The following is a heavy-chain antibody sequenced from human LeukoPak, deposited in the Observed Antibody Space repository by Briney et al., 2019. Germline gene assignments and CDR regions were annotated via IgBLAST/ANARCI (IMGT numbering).Heavy chain of an antibody. CDR1: GFTFDDYA. D-gene: IGHD1-7*01. J-gene: IGHJ5*02. CDR2: ISWNSGSI. CDR3: ARGELELRP. Sequence: GGSLRLSCAASGFTFDDYAMHWVRQAPGKGLEWVSGISWNSGSIGYADSVKGRFTISRDNAKNSLYLQMNSLRAEDTAVYYCARGELELRPWGQGTLVTVSS. V-gene: IGHV3-9*01.